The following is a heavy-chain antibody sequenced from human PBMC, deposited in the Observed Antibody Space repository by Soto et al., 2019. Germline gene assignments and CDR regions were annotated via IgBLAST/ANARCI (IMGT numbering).Heavy chain of an antibody. D-gene: IGHD4-4*01. V-gene: IGHV3-30*18. CDR2: ISYDGNNK. CDR1: GFTFSSHG. Sequence: GGSLRLSCAASGFTFSSHGMHWLRHAPGKGLEWVALISYDGNNKYYADSVKGRFTISRDNTKHTLYLQMNSLRAEDTAVYYSAKSDSTYGYNWFDPWGQGTLVTVSS. CDR3: AKSDSTYGYNWFDP. J-gene: IGHJ5*02.